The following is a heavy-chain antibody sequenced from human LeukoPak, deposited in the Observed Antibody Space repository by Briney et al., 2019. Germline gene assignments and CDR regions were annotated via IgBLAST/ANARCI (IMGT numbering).Heavy chain of an antibody. D-gene: IGHD5-12*01. CDR1: GFTFSSYA. J-gene: IGHJ4*02. Sequence: GGSLRLSCAASGFTFSSYAMHWVRQAPGKGLEWVAVISYDGSNKYYADSVKGRFTISRDNSKNTLYLQMNSLRAEDTAVYYCARDSATGYYFDYWGQGTLVTVSS. V-gene: IGHV3-30*04. CDR3: ARDSATGYYFDY. CDR2: ISYDGSNK.